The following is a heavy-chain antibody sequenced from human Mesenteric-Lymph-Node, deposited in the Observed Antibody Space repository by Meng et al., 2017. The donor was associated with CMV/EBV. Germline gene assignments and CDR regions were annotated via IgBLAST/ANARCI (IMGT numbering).Heavy chain of an antibody. Sequence: AVYGGSFTYHYWTWIRQPPEEGLEWIAEINDSGNTNYNPSLKSRVTISVDTSKNQFSLKMRSVTAADTAVYYCARRSRFGSGWYVDYWGRGTLVTVSS. D-gene: IGHD6-19*01. J-gene: IGHJ4*02. CDR3: ARRSRFGSGWYVDY. CDR1: GGSFTYHY. CDR2: INDSGNT. V-gene: IGHV4-34*01.